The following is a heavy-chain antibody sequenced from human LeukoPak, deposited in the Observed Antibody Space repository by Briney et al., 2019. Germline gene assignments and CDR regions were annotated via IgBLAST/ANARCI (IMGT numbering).Heavy chain of an antibody. J-gene: IGHJ4*02. V-gene: IGHV3-30*04. D-gene: IGHD6-19*01. CDR3: ARDKDVAGTGYFDY. CDR1: GFTFSSYA. CDR2: ISYDGSNK. Sequence: GRSLRLSCAASGFTFSSYAMHWVRQAPGKGLEWAAVISYDGSNKYYADSVKGRFTISRDNSKNTLYLQMNSLRAEDTAVYYCARDKDVAGTGYFDYWGQGTLVTISS.